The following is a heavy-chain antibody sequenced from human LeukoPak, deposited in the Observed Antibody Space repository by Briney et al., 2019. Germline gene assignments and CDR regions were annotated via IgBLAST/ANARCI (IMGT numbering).Heavy chain of an antibody. D-gene: IGHD6-13*01. CDR2: IGTAGDT. CDR3: ARGAAAAGTGAFDI. J-gene: IGHJ3*02. Sequence: GGSLRLSCAASGFTFSSYDMHWVRQATGKGLEWVSAIGTAGDTYYPGSVKGRFTISRENAKNSLYLQMNSPRAGDTAVYYCARGAAAAGTGAFDIWGQGTMVTVSS. CDR1: GFTFSSYD. V-gene: IGHV3-13*04.